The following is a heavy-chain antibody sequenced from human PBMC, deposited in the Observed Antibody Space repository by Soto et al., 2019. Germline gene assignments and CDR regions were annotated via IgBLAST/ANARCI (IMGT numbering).Heavy chain of an antibody. CDR3: ARGDYSNYLFDY. CDR2: IYYSGST. D-gene: IGHD4-4*01. CDR1: GCSISSGGYY. J-gene: IGHJ4*02. Sequence: SETLSLTCTVSGCSISSGGYYWSWIRQHPGKGLEWIGYIYYSGSTYYNPSLKSRVTISVDTSKNQFSLKLSSVTAADTAVYYCARGDYSNYLFDYWGQGTLVTVSS. V-gene: IGHV4-31*03.